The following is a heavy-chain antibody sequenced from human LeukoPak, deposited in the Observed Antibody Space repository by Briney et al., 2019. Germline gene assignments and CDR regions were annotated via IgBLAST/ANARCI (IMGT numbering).Heavy chain of an antibody. D-gene: IGHD3-22*01. Sequence: SETLSLTCTVSNGSMSSYFWSWTRQPPGKGLEWIGYIYYSGSANFNPSLKSRVTISVDTSKNQLSLKLSSVTAADTAVYYCARAAARDYYYDSSGYYDYWGQGTLVTVSS. V-gene: IGHV4-59*01. CDR1: NGSMSSYF. J-gene: IGHJ4*02. CDR3: ARAAARDYYYDSSGYYDY. CDR2: IYYSGSA.